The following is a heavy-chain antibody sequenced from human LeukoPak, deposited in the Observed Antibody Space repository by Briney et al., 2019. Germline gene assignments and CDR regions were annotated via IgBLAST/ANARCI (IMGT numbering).Heavy chain of an antibody. V-gene: IGHV1-69*04. Sequence: SVKVSCKASGGTFSSYAISWVRQAPGQGLEWMGRIIPILGIANYAQKFQGRVTITADKSTGTAYMELSSLRSEDTAVYYCARGVTYYYDSSGGEGAFDIWGQGTMVTVST. CDR1: GGTFSSYA. CDR2: IIPILGIA. J-gene: IGHJ3*02. D-gene: IGHD3-22*01. CDR3: ARGVTYYYDSSGGEGAFDI.